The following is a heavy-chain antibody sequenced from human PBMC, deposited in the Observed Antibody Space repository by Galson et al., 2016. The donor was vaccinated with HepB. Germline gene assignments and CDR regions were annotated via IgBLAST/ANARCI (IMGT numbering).Heavy chain of an antibody. Sequence: SLRLSCAASGFTFSSYGMNWVRQAPGKGLEWVSYISSRSSTIYSADSVKGRFTISRDNAKNSLYLQMTSLRDEDTAVYYCARGTEVFTFGGLIDNFDYWGQGTLVTVSS. D-gene: IGHD3-16*02. CDR1: GFTFSSYG. CDR2: ISSRSSTI. V-gene: IGHV3-48*02. CDR3: ARGTEVFTFGGLIDNFDY. J-gene: IGHJ4*02.